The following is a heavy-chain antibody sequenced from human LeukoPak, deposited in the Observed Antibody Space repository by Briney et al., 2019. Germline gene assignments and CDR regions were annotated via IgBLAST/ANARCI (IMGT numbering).Heavy chain of an antibody. Sequence: PGGSLRLSCAASGFTFSSYAMSWVRQAPEKGLEWVSAISGSGGSTYYADSVKGRFTISRDNSKNTLYLQMNSLRAEDTAVYYCARRRDSSGYYSGYYFDYWGREPWSPSPQ. CDR3: ARRRDSSGYYSGYYFDY. CDR1: GFTFSSYA. J-gene: IGHJ4*02. V-gene: IGHV3-23*01. CDR2: ISGSGGST. D-gene: IGHD3-22*01.